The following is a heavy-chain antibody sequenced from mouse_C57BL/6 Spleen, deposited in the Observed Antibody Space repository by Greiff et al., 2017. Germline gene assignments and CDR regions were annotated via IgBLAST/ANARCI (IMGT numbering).Heavy chain of an antibody. J-gene: IGHJ4*01. D-gene: IGHD1-1*01. V-gene: IGHV1-52*01. Sequence: VQLQQPGAELVRPGSSVKLSCKASGYTFTSYWMHWVKQRPIQGLEWIGNIDPSDSETNYNQKFKGKDTLTVDKSSSTAYMQLSSLTSEDSAVYYCAKGAYGSSPYDAMDYWGQGTSVTVSS. CDR3: AKGAYGSSPYDAMDY. CDR1: GYTFTSYW. CDR2: IDPSDSET.